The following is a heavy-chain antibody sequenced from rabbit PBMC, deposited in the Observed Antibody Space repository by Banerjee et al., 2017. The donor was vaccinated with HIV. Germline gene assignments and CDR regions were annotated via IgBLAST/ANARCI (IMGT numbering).Heavy chain of an antibody. D-gene: IGHD7-1*01. CDR3: ARGDGAYAGYDGL. J-gene: IGHJ3*01. V-gene: IGHV1S45*01. CDR2: IGAGISGIT. Sequence: QEQLVESGGGLVTLGGSLKLTCKASGFSFSSSYWICWVRQAPGKGLEWIACIGAGISGITYYASWAKGRFTISKTSSTTVTLQMTSLTAADTATYFCARGDGAYAGYDGLWGQGTLVTVS. CDR1: GFSFSSSYW.